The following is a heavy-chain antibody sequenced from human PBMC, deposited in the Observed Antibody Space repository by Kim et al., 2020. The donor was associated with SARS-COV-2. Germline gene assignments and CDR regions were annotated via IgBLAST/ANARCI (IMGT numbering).Heavy chain of an antibody. CDR1: GFTFSSYA. J-gene: IGHJ4*02. Sequence: GGSLRLSCAASGFTFSSYAMSWVRQAPGKGLEWVSAISGSGGSTYYADSVKGRFTISRDNPKNTLYLQMNSLRAEDTAVYYCAKDGGMGRGVIKRYDYWGKGTLVPV. CDR3: AKDGGMGRGVIKRYDY. V-gene: IGHV3-23*01. D-gene: IGHD3-10*01. CDR2: ISGSGGST.